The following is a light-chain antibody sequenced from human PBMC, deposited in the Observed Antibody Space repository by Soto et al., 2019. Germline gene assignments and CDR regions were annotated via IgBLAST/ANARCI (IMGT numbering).Light chain of an antibody. CDR3: QQYGTSPPT. V-gene: IGKV3-20*01. CDR2: GAS. Sequence: DIVLTQSPGTLSLSPGERAILSDRPSQTVNNNYLAGCQQKPGQAPRLVIYGASRRATGTPDRFSGIASGTDFTLTLSRLETEDFAVYYGQQYGTSPPTFGQGTKVDI. CDR1: QTVNNNY. J-gene: IGKJ1*01.